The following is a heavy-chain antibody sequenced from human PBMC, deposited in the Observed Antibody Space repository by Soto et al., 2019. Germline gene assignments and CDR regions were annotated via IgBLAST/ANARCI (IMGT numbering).Heavy chain of an antibody. CDR2: IFHTGIT. Sequence: SETLSLTCFISGGSFSNDYWTWIRQSPGKGLEWIGYIFHTGITDYNPSVKSRVTISIDKSRNLFSLNLTSVTAADTAVYYCARDRYFYDSRGYYRTLDSCGQGTMVTVYS. J-gene: IGHJ5*01. V-gene: IGHV4-59*01. CDR1: GGSFSNDY. D-gene: IGHD3-22*01. CDR3: ARDRYFYDSRGYYRTLDS.